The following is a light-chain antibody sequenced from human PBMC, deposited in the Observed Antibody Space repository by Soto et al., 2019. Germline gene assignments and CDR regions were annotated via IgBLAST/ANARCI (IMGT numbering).Light chain of an antibody. CDR2: AAS. Sequence: IQLTQSPSSLSASVGDRVTITCRASQGISSYLAWYQQKPGKAPKLPIYAASTLQSEVTSRFSGSGSGTDFTLAIGLLQPEDFATSYCQQLNSYPRTFGGGTKVEIK. J-gene: IGKJ4*01. CDR3: QQLNSYPRT. V-gene: IGKV1-9*01. CDR1: QGISSY.